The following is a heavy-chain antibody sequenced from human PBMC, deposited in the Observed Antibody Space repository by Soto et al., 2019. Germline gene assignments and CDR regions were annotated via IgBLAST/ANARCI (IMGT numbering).Heavy chain of an antibody. D-gene: IGHD3-22*01. Sequence: SETLSLTCAVSGGSISRGGYSWSWIRQPPGKGLEWIGYIYHSGSTYYNPSLKSRVTISVDRSKNQFSLKLSSVTAADTAVYYCARGPVTMIAKSITHFDYWGQGTLVTVSS. J-gene: IGHJ4*02. V-gene: IGHV4-30-2*01. CDR1: GGSISRGGYS. CDR3: ARGPVTMIAKSITHFDY. CDR2: IYHSGST.